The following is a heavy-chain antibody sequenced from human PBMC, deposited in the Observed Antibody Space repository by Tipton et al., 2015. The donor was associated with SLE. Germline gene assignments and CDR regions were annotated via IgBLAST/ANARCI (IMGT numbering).Heavy chain of an antibody. CDR3: AKGGAAAKAFDI. Sequence: SLRLSCAASGFTFSSYAMSWVRQAPGKGLEWVSAISGSGGSTYYADSVKGRFTISRDNSKNTLYLQMNSLRVEDTAVYYCAKGGAAAKAFDIWGQGTMVTVSS. J-gene: IGHJ3*02. D-gene: IGHD6-13*01. V-gene: IGHV3-23*01. CDR1: GFTFSSYA. CDR2: ISGSGGST.